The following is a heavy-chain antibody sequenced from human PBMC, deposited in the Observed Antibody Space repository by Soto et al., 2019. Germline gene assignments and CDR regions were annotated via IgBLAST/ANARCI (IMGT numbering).Heavy chain of an antibody. CDR3: ARDPQGSYCYIDY. CDR2: ISKDGNSK. CDR1: GFTFSSYA. J-gene: IGHJ4*02. V-gene: IGHV3-30-3*01. D-gene: IGHD3-10*01. Sequence: LRLSCAASGFTFSSYAIHWVRQAPGKGLEWVTIISKDGNSKHYADSVKGRFTISRDNSKNTLFLQMNSLRAEDTAVYYCARDPQGSYCYIDYWGQGTTVTVSS.